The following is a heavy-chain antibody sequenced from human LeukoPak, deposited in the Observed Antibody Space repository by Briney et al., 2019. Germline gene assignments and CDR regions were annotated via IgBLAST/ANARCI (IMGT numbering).Heavy chain of an antibody. CDR1: GFTFSSYA. D-gene: IGHD4-11*01. V-gene: IGHV3-23*01. Sequence: GGSLRLSCAASGFTFSSYAMSWVRQAPGKGLEWVSTINGGGVNTHYADSVGGRFTISRDNSKNTLFLQMNSLRDEDTAVYYCAKDLYSNYGPADYWGQGNLATVSS. J-gene: IGHJ4*02. CDR2: INGGGVNT. CDR3: AKDLYSNYGPADY.